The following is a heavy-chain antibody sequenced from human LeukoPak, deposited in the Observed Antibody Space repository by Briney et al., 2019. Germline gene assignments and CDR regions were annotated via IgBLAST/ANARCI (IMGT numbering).Heavy chain of an antibody. CDR3: AKEGAYGDYLNFDH. D-gene: IGHD4-17*01. CDR1: GFTFSSYG. J-gene: IGHJ4*02. CDR2: ISGSGVNI. Sequence: GGSLRLSCAASGFTFSSYGMSWVRQAPGKGLEWVSGISGSGVNIDYADSVKGRLTISRDNSKNTLYLQISSLRAEDTAVYYCAKEGAYGDYLNFDHWGQGTLVTVSS. V-gene: IGHV3-23*01.